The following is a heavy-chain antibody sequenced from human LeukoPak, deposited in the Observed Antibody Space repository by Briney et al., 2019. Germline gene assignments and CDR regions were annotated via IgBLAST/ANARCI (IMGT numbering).Heavy chain of an antibody. CDR2: ISGSGGST. CDR3: AKGKQWLVAGGVDY. V-gene: IGHV3-23*01. Sequence: GGSLRLSCAASGFTFSSYAVSWVRQAPGKGLEWVSAISGSGGSTYYADSVKGRFTISRDNSKNTLYLQMNSLRAEDTAVYYCAKGKQWLVAGGVDYWGQGTLVTVSS. CDR1: GFTFSSYA. J-gene: IGHJ4*02. D-gene: IGHD6-19*01.